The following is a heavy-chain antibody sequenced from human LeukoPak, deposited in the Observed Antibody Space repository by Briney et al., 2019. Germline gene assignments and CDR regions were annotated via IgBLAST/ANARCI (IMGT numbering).Heavy chain of an antibody. CDR2: ISSSGSTA. V-gene: IGHV3-11*01. J-gene: IGHJ4*02. CDR3: VRGQLWLDN. D-gene: IGHD5-18*01. Sequence: GGSLRLSCAASGFTFSDYYMSWIRQAPGKGLEWVSYISSSGSTANYADSVRGRVTISRDNAKNSLYVQVDSLRAEDTAVYYCVRGQLWLDNWGQGTLVTVSS. CDR1: GFTFSDYY.